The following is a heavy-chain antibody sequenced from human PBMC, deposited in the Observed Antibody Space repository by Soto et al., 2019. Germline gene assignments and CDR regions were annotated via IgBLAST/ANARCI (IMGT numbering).Heavy chain of an antibody. CDR1: GGTFSSYA. D-gene: IGHD2-2*01. V-gene: IGHV1-69*01. J-gene: IGHJ4*02. CDR2: IIPIFGTA. CDR3: PRDARYCSSTSCFFDY. Sequence: QVQLVQSGAEVKKPGSSVKVSCKASGGTFSSYAISWVRQAPGQGLEWMGGIIPIFGTANYAQKFQGRVTITADESTSTAYMDLSSLRSEDTAVYYCPRDARYCSSTSCFFDYWGQGTLVTVSS.